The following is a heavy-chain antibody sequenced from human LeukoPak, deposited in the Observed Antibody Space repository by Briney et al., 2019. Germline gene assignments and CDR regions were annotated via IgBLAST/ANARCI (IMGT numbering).Heavy chain of an antibody. D-gene: IGHD3-16*01. CDR1: GGTFSSYA. V-gene: IGHV1-69*13. Sequence: ASVKVSCKASGGTFSSYAISWVRQAPGQGLEWMGGIIPIFGTANYAQKFQGRVTITADESTSTAYMELSSLRSEDTAVYYCARALGALYDRFGGFGYWGQGTLVTVSS. CDR3: ARALGALYDRFGGFGY. CDR2: IIPIFGTA. J-gene: IGHJ4*02.